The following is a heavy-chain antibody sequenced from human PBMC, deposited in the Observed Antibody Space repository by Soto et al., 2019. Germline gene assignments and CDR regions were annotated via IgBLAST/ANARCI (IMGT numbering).Heavy chain of an antibody. Sequence: QVQLVESGGGVVQPGRSLRLSCAASGFTFSSYAMHWVRQAPGKGLEWVAVISYDGSNKYYADSVKGRFTISRDNSKNTVYLQMNSLRAEDTAVYYCARGGDFWSASPPYYYYGMDVWGQGTTVTVSS. CDR3: ARGGDFWSASPPYYYYGMDV. V-gene: IGHV3-30-3*01. J-gene: IGHJ6*02. D-gene: IGHD3-3*01. CDR1: GFTFSSYA. CDR2: ISYDGSNK.